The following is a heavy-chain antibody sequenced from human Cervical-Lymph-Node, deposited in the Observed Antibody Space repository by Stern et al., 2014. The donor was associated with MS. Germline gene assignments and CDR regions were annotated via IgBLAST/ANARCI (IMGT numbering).Heavy chain of an antibody. V-gene: IGHV4-59*11. Sequence: QVQLQESGPGLVNPSETLSLTCTVSGDSIRSHFWNWIRQPPGKGLEWIGHIYYSGTTNYNPSLKSRVSISVDTSATQFSLTMISVTAMDTAVYFCARGRHYYDGSGYFYSAFDFWGQGTMVTVSS. J-gene: IGHJ3*01. D-gene: IGHD3-22*01. CDR3: ARGRHYYDGSGYFYSAFDF. CDR1: GDSIRSHF. CDR2: IYYSGTT.